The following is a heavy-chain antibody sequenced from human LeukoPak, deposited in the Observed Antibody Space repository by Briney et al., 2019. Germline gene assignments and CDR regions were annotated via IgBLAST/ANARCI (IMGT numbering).Heavy chain of an antibody. CDR3: AAIFAGGYDELFDY. J-gene: IGHJ4*02. CDR2: IIPIFGTA. D-gene: IGHD3-3*01. V-gene: IGHV1-69*05. CDR1: GGTFSSYA. Sequence: ASVKVSCKASGGTFSSYAISWVRQAPGQGLEWMGRIIPIFGTANYAQKFQGRVTITTDESTSTAYMELSSLRSEDTAVYYCAAIFAGGYDELFDYWGQGTLVTVSS.